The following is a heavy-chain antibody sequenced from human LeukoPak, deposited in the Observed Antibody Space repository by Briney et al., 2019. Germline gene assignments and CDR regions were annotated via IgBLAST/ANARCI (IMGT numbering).Heavy chain of an antibody. CDR3: ARGNHDYGDPFDY. CDR2: IKEDGSER. Sequence: GGSLRLSCEGSAFIFSGHWMNWVRQTPGKGLEWVASIKEDGSERQYVDSVKGRFSISRDNTKGSLFLQLNSLRAEDTAVYYCARGNHDYGDPFDYWGQGTLVTVSS. J-gene: IGHJ4*02. V-gene: IGHV3-7*03. D-gene: IGHD4-17*01. CDR1: AFIFSGHW.